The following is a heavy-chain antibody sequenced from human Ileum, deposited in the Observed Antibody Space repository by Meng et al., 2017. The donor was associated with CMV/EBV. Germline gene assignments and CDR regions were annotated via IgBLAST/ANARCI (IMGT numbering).Heavy chain of an antibody. CDR2: VYSSGST. CDR3: ARGSSSWAFDY. V-gene: IGHV4-4*07. D-gene: IGHD2-2*01. J-gene: IGHJ4*02. CDR1: CGSISGYY. Sequence: GRLQESGPGLVKPSETLSLTCTVSCGSISGYYWSWIRQPATKGLEWIGRVYSSGSTDYNPSLQSRVTMSVDTSKNQFSLKLSSVTAADTAVYYCARGSSSWAFDYWGQGTLVTVSS.